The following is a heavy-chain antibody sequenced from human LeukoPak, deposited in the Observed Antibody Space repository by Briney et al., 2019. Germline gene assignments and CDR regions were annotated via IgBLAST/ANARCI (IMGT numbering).Heavy chain of an antibody. J-gene: IGHJ4*02. CDR2: INHSGST. CDR3: ARGKGDFDY. V-gene: IGHV4-34*01. CDR1: GGSFSGYY. Sequence: SETLSLTCAVYGGSFSGYYWSWIRQPPGKGLEWIGEINHSGSTNYNPSLKSRVTISVDTSENQFSLKLSSVTAADTAVYYCARGKGDFDYWGQGTLVTVSS.